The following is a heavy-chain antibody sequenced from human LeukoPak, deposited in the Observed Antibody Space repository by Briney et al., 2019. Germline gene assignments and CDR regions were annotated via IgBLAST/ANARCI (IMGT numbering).Heavy chain of an antibody. CDR3: ARGRTSEY. V-gene: IGHV4-34*01. CDR1: GGSFSGYY. D-gene: IGHD2-2*01. CDR2: INHSGST. J-gene: IGHJ4*02. Sequence: ASETLSLTCAVYGGSFSGYYWSWIRQPPGKGLEWIGEINHSGSTNYNPSLKSRVTISVDTSKNQFSLKLSSVTAADTAVYYCARGRTSEYWGQGTLVTVSS.